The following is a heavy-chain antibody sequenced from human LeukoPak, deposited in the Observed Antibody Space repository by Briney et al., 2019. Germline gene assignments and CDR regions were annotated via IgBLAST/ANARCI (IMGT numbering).Heavy chain of an antibody. Sequence: PSETLSLTCTVSGGSISSGDYYWSWIRQPPGKGLEWIGYIYYSGSTYYNPSLKSRVTMSVDTSKKQFSLKLSSVTAADTAVYYCARGLSAVVYWGQGTLVTVSS. CDR1: GGSISSGDYY. CDR2: IYYSGST. J-gene: IGHJ4*02. D-gene: IGHD3-16*02. V-gene: IGHV4-30-4*01. CDR3: ARGLSAVVY.